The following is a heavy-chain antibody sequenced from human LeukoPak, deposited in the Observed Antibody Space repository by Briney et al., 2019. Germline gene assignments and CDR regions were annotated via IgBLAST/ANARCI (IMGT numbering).Heavy chain of an antibody. Sequence: SETLSLTCAVSGDSISSNYCWRWAHQFPGKGLEWIGEVYRRGSTSYNPSLKSRVVISIDKSKNQYSLNLNSVTAADTAMYYCGRHAYGDSSAAFDIWGQGTMVIVSS. J-gene: IGHJ3*02. CDR1: GDSISSNYC. V-gene: IGHV4-4*02. CDR2: VYRRGST. CDR3: GRHAYGDSSAAFDI. D-gene: IGHD4-17*01.